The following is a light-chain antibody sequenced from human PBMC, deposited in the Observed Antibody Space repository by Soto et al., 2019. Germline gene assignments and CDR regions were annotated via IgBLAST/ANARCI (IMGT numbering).Light chain of an antibody. Sequence: LTQPASVSGSPGQSITISCTGTSSDVGGYNYVSWYQQHPSKAPKLMIYDVSNRPSGVSNRFSGSKSGNTASLTISGLQAEDEADYYCSSYTSSSTQVFGTGTKVTVL. CDR2: DVS. V-gene: IGLV2-14*01. CDR1: SSDVGGYNY. CDR3: SSYTSSSTQV. J-gene: IGLJ1*01.